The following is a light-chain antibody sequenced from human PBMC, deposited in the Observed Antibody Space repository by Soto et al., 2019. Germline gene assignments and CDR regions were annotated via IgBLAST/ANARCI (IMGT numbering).Light chain of an antibody. Sequence: DIQMTQSPSSLSASVGDRVTITCRASQSISSYLNWYQKKPGKDPNLLIYAASSLQSGVPSRFSGSGSGTDFNLTVSSLQIEDFATYYCQQTYSTPPTFGGGTKVDIK. CDR1: QSISSY. V-gene: IGKV1-39*01. J-gene: IGKJ4*01. CDR2: AAS. CDR3: QQTYSTPPT.